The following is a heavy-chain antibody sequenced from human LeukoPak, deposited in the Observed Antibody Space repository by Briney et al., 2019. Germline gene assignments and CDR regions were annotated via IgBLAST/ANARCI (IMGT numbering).Heavy chain of an antibody. V-gene: IGHV4-34*01. Sequence: PSETLSLTCAVYGGSFSGYYWSWIRQPPGKGLEWIGEINHSGSTNYNPSLKSRVTISVDTSKNQFSLKLSSVTAADTAVYYCARGRYTIFGVVIISFDLDYWGQGTLVTVSS. CDR1: GGSFSGYY. D-gene: IGHD3-3*01. CDR2: INHSGST. J-gene: IGHJ4*02. CDR3: ARGRYTIFGVVIISFDLDY.